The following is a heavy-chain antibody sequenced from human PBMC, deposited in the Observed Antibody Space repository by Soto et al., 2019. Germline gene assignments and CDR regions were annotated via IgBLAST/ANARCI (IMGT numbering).Heavy chain of an antibody. V-gene: IGHV1-3*04. D-gene: IGHD6-13*01. CDR3: ARGSSWSYFDY. CDR1: GYTFTSYA. J-gene: IGHJ4*02. Sequence: QVQLVQSGAEVKKPGASVKVSCKASGYTFTSYAIHWVRQAPGQRLEWMGWINTAKDNTKYSQKFQGRVTITRDTSASIVYMELCSLRSEDTAVYYCARGSSWSYFDYWGQGTLVTVSS. CDR2: INTAKDNT.